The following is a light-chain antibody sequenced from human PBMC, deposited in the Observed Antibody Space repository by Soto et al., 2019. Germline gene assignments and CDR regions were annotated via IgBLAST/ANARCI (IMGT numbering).Light chain of an antibody. V-gene: IGKV3-20*01. Sequence: EIVLTQSPGTLSLSPGERATLSCSASQSVSSSYLAWYQQKPGQAPRLLIYRTSNRATGIPDRFSGSGSGTDFTLTISRLEPEDFAVYWCQQYDSSPRTFGQGIKVEIK. CDR1: QSVSSSY. CDR3: QQYDSSPRT. CDR2: RTS. J-gene: IGKJ1*01.